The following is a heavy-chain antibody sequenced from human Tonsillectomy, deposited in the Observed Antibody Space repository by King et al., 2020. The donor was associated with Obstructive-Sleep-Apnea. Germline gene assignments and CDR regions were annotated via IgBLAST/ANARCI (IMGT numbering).Heavy chain of an antibody. Sequence: QLQESGPGLVKPSQTLSLTCTVSGGSISSGDYYWSWIRQPPGKGLEWIGYIYYSGSTYYNPSLKSRVTISVDTSKNQFSLKLSSLTAADTAVYYCARGRSSSWYGEERTEDVDYWGQGTLVTVSS. CDR3: ARGRSSSWYGEERTEDVDY. CDR1: GGSISSGDYY. J-gene: IGHJ4*02. CDR2: IYYSGST. D-gene: IGHD6-13*01. V-gene: IGHV4-30-4*01.